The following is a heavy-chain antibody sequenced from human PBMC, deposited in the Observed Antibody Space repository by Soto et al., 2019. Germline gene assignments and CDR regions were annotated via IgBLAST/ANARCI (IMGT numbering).Heavy chain of an antibody. CDR2: IIRIFGTP. CDR3: ARQGSNEYDCYGMDV. J-gene: IGHJ6*02. Sequence: QVQLVQSGAEVKKPGSSVKVSCKASGGTFSSYAINWVRQAPGQGLEWMGGIIRIFGTPDYAQRFQGRVTSTADEATSTAYMELSSLRSEDTAVYYCARQGSNEYDCYGMDVCGQGTTFTVSS. D-gene: IGHD3-10*01. CDR1: GGTFSSYA. V-gene: IGHV1-69*12.